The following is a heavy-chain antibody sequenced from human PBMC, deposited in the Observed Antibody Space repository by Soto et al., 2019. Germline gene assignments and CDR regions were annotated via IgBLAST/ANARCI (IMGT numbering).Heavy chain of an antibody. D-gene: IGHD5-12*01. Sequence: QLQLQESGPGLVKPSETLSLTCTVSGGSISSSSYYWGWIRQPPGKGLEWIGSFYYSGTTYYNPSLKVPVTISVDTSKNEFSLKLSTVTAADTAVYYCASWRVATHDWGEGTLVTVSS. CDR1: GGSISSSSYY. J-gene: IGHJ4*02. CDR2: FYYSGTT. CDR3: ASWRVATHD. V-gene: IGHV4-39*01.